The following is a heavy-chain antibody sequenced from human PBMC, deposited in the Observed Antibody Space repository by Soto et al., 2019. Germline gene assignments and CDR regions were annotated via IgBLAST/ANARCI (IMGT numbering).Heavy chain of an antibody. J-gene: IGHJ4*02. CDR1: GYTFTSYD. D-gene: IGHD3-10*01. CDR2: MKPNTGNT. V-gene: IGHV1-8*01. CDR3: ARRRYGSGSPLIY. Sequence: QVQLVQSGAEVKKPGASVKVSCKASGYTFTSYDINWVRQATGQGLEWMGWMKPNTGNTGYAQKFQGRVTTTRNTSLSTAYMELTSLRSEDMAVYYCARRRYGSGSPLIYWGQGALVTVSS.